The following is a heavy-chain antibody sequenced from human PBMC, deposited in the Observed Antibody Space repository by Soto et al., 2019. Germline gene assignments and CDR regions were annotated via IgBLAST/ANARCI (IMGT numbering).Heavy chain of an antibody. CDR3: ARDRGITMILISAHISNAFDI. V-gene: IGHV1-69*04. Sequence: SVKVSCKASGGTFSSYTISWVRQAPGQGLEWMGRIIPILGIANYAQKFQGRVTITADKSTSTAYMELSSLRSEDTAVYYCARDRGITMILISAHISNAFDIWGQGTMVTVSS. CDR2: IIPILGIA. J-gene: IGHJ3*02. D-gene: IGHD3-22*01. CDR1: GGTFSSYT.